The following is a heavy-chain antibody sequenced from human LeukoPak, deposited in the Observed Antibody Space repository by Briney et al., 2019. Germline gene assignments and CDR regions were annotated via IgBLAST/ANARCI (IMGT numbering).Heavy chain of an antibody. CDR2: INSDGYSI. V-gene: IGHV3-74*01. J-gene: IGHJ4*02. CDR3: ARAIAVAGTDS. CDR1: GFTFSSYW. Sequence: GGSLRLSCAASGFTFSSYWMHWVRQAPGKGPVWLARINSDGYSISYADSVKGRFTISRDNAKNTLYLQMNTLRAEDTAMYYCARAIAVAGTDSWGQGTLVTISS. D-gene: IGHD6-19*01.